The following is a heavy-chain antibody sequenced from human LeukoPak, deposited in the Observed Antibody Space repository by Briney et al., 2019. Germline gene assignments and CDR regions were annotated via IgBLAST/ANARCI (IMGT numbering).Heavy chain of an antibody. D-gene: IGHD1-26*01. Sequence: PGGSLRLSCAASGXTFSGSVMNWVRQASGKGLEWVGRIRSKASSYATAYAASVKGRFTISRDDSKNTAYLQMNSLKTEDTAVYYCTEEHFDYWGQGTLVTVSS. CDR3: TEEHFDY. CDR2: IRSKASSYAT. J-gene: IGHJ4*02. V-gene: IGHV3-73*01. CDR1: GXTFSGSV.